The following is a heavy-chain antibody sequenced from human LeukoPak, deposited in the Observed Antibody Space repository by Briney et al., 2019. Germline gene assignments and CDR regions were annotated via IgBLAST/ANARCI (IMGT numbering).Heavy chain of an antibody. J-gene: IGHJ5*02. CDR3: ARGNIVVVVAATAYNWFDP. CDR2: ITPIFGTA. Sequence: SVKVSCKASGGTFSSYAISWVRQAPGQGLEWMGGITPIFGTANYAQKFQGRVTITADKSTSTAYMELSSLRSEDTAVYYCARGNIVVVVAATAYNWFDPWGQGTLVTVSS. D-gene: IGHD2-15*01. V-gene: IGHV1-69*06. CDR1: GGTFSSYA.